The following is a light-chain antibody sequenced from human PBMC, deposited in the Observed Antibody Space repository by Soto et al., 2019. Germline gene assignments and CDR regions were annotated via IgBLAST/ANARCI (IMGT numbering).Light chain of an antibody. CDR3: QQSCGTPRT. CDR1: QSISSY. CDR2: AAS. Sequence: DIQMTQSPSSLSASVGDRVTITCRASQSISSYLNWYQQKPGKAPKLLIYAASSLQSGVPSRFSGSGTRTDFALTISSLQPEDFATYYCQQSCGTPRTFGQGTKLEIK. V-gene: IGKV1-39*01. J-gene: IGKJ2*01.